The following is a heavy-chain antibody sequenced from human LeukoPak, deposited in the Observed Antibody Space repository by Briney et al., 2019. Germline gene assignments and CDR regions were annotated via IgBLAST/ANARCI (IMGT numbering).Heavy chain of an antibody. J-gene: IGHJ5*02. CDR2: IKQDGSEK. CDR1: EFTSSDDW. CDR3: ARLPRWKVAAVGTGWFDP. D-gene: IGHD6-13*01. Sequence: GGSLRLSCAASEFTSSDDWMSWVCHAPGEGLGWVSNIKQDGSEKYYVDSVKGRFTISRDNAKNSLYLQMEGLSAEDAAVYYCARLPRWKVAAVGTGWFDPWGQGTLVAVSS. V-gene: IGHV3-7*04.